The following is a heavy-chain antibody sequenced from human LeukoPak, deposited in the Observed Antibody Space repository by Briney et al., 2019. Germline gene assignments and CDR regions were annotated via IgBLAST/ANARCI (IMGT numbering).Heavy chain of an antibody. CDR3: TRAASGWTPSDWFGP. Sequence: PGGSLRLSSTASEFSFDGFGLSWFRQAPGKGLEWVAFIRSKAYGGTTEYAASVKGRFTISRDESKSIAYLQMNSLKTEDTAVYYCTRAASGWTPSDWFGPWGQGTLVTVSS. CDR1: EFSFDGFG. J-gene: IGHJ5*02. CDR2: IRSKAYGGTT. D-gene: IGHD6-19*01. V-gene: IGHV3-49*03.